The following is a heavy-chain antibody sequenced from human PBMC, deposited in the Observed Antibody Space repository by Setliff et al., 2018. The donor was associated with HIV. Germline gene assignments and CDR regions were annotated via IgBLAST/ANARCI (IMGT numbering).Heavy chain of an antibody. D-gene: IGHD6-19*01. CDR1: GFTFSSFA. J-gene: IGHJ4*02. CDR3: AKDRRIAVAGYYFDY. Sequence: AGGSLRLSCAASGFTFSSFAMSWVRQAPGKGLEWVSSISGGGGSTFYADSVKGRFTISRDNAKNSLYLQMNSLRPEDTAVYYCAKDRRIAVAGYYFDYWGQGTLVTVSS. CDR2: ISGGGGST. V-gene: IGHV3-23*01.